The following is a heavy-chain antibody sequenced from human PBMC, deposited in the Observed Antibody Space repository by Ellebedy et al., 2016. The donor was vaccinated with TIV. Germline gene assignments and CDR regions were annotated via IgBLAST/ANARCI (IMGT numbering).Heavy chain of an antibody. D-gene: IGHD2-2*02. CDR2: IIGSGDST. V-gene: IGHV3-23*01. Sequence: GESLKISXAASGFTFSSYSMNWVRQAPGKGLEWVSAIIGSGDSTYYADSVKGRFTISRDNSKNTLYLQMNSLRAEDTAVYYCAKYCSSTRCYSDAFDIWGQGTMVTVSS. CDR1: GFTFSSYS. J-gene: IGHJ3*02. CDR3: AKYCSSTRCYSDAFDI.